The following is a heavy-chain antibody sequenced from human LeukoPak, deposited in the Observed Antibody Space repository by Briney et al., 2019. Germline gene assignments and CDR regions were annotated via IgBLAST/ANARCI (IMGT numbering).Heavy chain of an antibody. Sequence: GGSLRLSCAASGFTVSSNYMSWVRQAPGKGLEWVSVIYSGGSTYYADSVKGRFTISRDNAKNSLYLQMNSLRAEDTAVYYCARDRVVRRWGQGTLVTVSS. CDR1: GFTVSSNY. J-gene: IGHJ4*02. D-gene: IGHD6-6*01. V-gene: IGHV3-66*01. CDR3: ARDRVVRR. CDR2: IYSGGST.